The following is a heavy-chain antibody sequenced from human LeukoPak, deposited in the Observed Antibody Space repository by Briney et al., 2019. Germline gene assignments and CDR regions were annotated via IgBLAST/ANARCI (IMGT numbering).Heavy chain of an antibody. Sequence: PGRSLRLSCVGSGFAFHNYAMHWVRRPPGKGLEWVSAINWNSDTKAYVGSVKGRFTISRDRAMNPLYLQMDSLRPEDTALYYCAKDTGGNGAYFYAMDVWGQGTSVTVSS. CDR2: INWNSDTK. CDR1: GFAFHNYA. CDR3: AKDTGGNGAYFYAMDV. V-gene: IGHV3-9*01. D-gene: IGHD4-23*01. J-gene: IGHJ6*02.